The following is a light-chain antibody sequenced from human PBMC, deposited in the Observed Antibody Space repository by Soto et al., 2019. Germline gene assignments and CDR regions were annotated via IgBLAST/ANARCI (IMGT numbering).Light chain of an antibody. V-gene: IGLV2-14*03. CDR1: SSDVGDYNY. CDR2: EVS. J-gene: IGLJ3*02. CDR3: SSYTSISTWV. Sequence: QSALTQPGSVSGSPGQSITISCTGTSSDVGDYNYVSWYQQHPGKAPKLMIYEVSNRPSGVSYRFSGSKSGNTASLTISRLQAEDEADYYCSSYTSISTWVFGGGTQLTVL.